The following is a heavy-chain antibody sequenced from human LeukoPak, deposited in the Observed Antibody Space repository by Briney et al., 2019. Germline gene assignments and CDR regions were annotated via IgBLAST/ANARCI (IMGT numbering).Heavy chain of an antibody. J-gene: IGHJ4*02. Sequence: GALRLSCAASGFTFSDFYMTWIRQAPGEGLEWISYISNRGSTIYYADSVRGRFTISRDNAKNSLYLQMNSLRAEDTAVYYCARSADRSGYFREITLYYFDYWGQGTLVTVSS. CDR1: GFTFSDFY. CDR3: ARSADRSGYFREITLYYFDY. D-gene: IGHD3-22*01. V-gene: IGHV3-11*01. CDR2: ISNRGSTI.